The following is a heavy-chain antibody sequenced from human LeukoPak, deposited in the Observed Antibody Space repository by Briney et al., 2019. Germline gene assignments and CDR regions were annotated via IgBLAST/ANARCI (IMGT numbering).Heavy chain of an antibody. Sequence: SEILSLTCAVYGGSFSGYYWSWIRQPPGKGLEWIGEINHSGSTNYNPSLKSRVTISVDTSKNQFSLKLSSVTAADTAVYYCARGPARIAARPGPYFQHWGQGTLVTVSS. J-gene: IGHJ1*01. CDR1: GGSFSGYY. D-gene: IGHD6-6*01. CDR3: ARGPARIAARPGPYFQH. V-gene: IGHV4-34*01. CDR2: INHSGST.